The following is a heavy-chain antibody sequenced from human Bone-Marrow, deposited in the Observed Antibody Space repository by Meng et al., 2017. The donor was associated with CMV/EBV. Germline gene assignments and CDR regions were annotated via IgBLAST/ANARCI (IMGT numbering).Heavy chain of an antibody. CDR3: AREEFRQQLVYGRNWVDP. V-gene: IGHV3-30-3*01. CDR2: ISYDGSKK. Sequence: LSLTCAASGFTFSSYAMHWVRQAPVKSLEWVAVISYDGSKKYYADSVKGRFSISRDNSRNTLYLQMNSLRAEDTAVYYCAREEFRQQLVYGRNWVDPWGQGTLVTVSS. D-gene: IGHD6-13*01. CDR1: GFTFSSYA. J-gene: IGHJ5*02.